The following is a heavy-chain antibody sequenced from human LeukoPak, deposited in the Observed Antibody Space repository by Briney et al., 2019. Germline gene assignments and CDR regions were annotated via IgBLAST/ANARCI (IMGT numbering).Heavy chain of an antibody. CDR3: ARDAEEFRYSSGWLLDY. D-gene: IGHD6-19*01. CDR1: GFTFSSYR. J-gene: IGHJ4*02. CDR2: IKQDGSEK. Sequence: PGGSLRLSCAASGFTFSSYRMSWVRQAPGKGLEWVANIKQDGSEKYYVDSVKGRFTISRDNAKNSLYLQMNSLRAEDTAVYYCARDAEEFRYSSGWLLDYWGQGTLVTVSS. V-gene: IGHV3-7*01.